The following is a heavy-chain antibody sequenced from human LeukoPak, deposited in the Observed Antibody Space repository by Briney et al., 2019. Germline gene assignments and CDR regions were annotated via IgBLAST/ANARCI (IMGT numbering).Heavy chain of an antibody. CDR3: ARAGAMVRDYIDV. J-gene: IGHJ6*03. V-gene: IGHV3-20*04. CDR1: GFSFSTYA. D-gene: IGHD3-10*01. Sequence: PGGSLRLSCVASGFSFSTYAMTWVRQAPGKGLEWVAGINWNGGSTSYVDSVKGRITISRDNAKNSLYLQMNSLRAEDTALYYCARAGAMVRDYIDVWGKGTTVTVSS. CDR2: INWNGGST.